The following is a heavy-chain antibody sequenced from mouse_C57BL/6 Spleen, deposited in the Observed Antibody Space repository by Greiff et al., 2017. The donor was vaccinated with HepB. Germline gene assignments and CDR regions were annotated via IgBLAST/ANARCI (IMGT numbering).Heavy chain of an antibody. D-gene: IGHD4-1*01. V-gene: IGHV1-80*01. J-gene: IGHJ2*01. CDR2: IYPGDGDT. CDR3: ARGGGTFDY. Sequence: VQLVESGAELVKPGASVKISCKASGYAFSSYWMYWVKQRPGKGLEWIGQIYPGDGDTNYNGKFKGKATLTADKSSSTAYMQLSSLTSEDSAVYFCARGGGTFDYWGQGTTLTVSS. CDR1: GYAFSSYW.